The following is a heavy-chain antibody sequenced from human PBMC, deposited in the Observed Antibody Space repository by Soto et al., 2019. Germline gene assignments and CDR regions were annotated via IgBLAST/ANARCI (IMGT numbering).Heavy chain of an antibody. CDR3: AHHPYYGLGSYSFDY. D-gene: IGHD3-10*01. J-gene: IGHJ4*02. Sequence: QITLKESGPTLVRPTQTLTLTCTFSGFSLTTSGVGVGWIRQPPGKALEWLAVIYWDDDKRYSSSLKSRRTITKDTAKNQVVLTMTNMDPLDTATYYCAHHPYYGLGSYSFDYWGQGTLVTVSS. CDR1: GFSLTTSGVG. CDR2: IYWDDDK. V-gene: IGHV2-5*02.